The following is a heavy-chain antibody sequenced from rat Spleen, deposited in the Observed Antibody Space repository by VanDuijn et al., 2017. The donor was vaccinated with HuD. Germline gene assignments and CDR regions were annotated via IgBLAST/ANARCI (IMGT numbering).Heavy chain of an antibody. CDR3: AVAGFGY. V-gene: IGHV5-58*01. J-gene: IGHJ2*01. CDR2: ISSDGFNT. D-gene: IGHD4-4*01. Sequence: EVQLVESGGGLVQPGRSLKLSCAASGFTFSSYWMYWVRQAPGKGLECVSSISSDGFNTYYPDSVKGRFTISRSNSENTVYLQMNSLRSEDTATYYCAVAGFGYWGQGIMVTVSS. CDR1: GFTFSSYW.